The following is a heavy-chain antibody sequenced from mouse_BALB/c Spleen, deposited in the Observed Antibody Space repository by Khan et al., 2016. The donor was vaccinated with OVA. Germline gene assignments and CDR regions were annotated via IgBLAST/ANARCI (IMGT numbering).Heavy chain of an antibody. D-gene: IGHD1-1*02. V-gene: IGHV1S137*01. J-gene: IGHJ3*01. CDR3: ARGGKFAY. CDR2: ISTYYGDA. Sequence: QVQLQQSGAELVRPGVSVKISCKDSGYTFTDYAMHWVKQSHAKSLEWIGVISTYYGDADYSQKFKDKATLTVDRSSSTAYMERASLTFEDSASYYCARGGKFAYWGQGTLVTVSA. CDR1: GYTFTDYA.